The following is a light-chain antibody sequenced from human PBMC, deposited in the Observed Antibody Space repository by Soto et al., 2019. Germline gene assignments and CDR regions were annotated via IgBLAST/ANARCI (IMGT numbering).Light chain of an antibody. CDR2: GAS. CDR1: QSVSRNS. CDR3: QQYGRSPRT. V-gene: IGKV3-20*01. Sequence: EIVLTQSPGPLSLYPGERTTLSCRASQSVSRNSLAWYQQKPGQAPRVVIYGASTRATGIPDRFSGSGSGTDFTLNISSLEPEDFAGYYCQQYGRSPRTFGQGTKLEI. J-gene: IGKJ2*02.